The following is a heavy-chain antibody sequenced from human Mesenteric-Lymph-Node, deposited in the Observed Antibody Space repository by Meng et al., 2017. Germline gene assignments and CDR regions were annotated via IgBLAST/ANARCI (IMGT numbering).Heavy chain of an antibody. D-gene: IGHD3-3*01. CDR1: GFTFSSYW. CDR2: INSDGSST. Sequence: GESLKISCAASGFTFSSYWMHWVRQAPGKGLVWVSRINSDGSSTSYADSVKGRFTFFRDNAKNTLYLQMNSLRAEDTAVYYCAREGVLFGYYFDYWGQGTLVTVSS. CDR3: AREGVLFGYYFDY. V-gene: IGHV3-74*01. J-gene: IGHJ4*02.